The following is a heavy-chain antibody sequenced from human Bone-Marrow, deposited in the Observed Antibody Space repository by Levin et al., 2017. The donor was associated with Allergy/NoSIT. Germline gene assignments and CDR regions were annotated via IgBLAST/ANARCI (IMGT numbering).Heavy chain of an antibody. CDR2: IYHNGST. CDR3: ARVFVITFGGVIVSGWFDP. V-gene: IGHV4-30-2*01. D-gene: IGHD3-16*02. Sequence: PSETLSLTCAVSGDSISSGGYSWSWIRQPPGKGLEWIGYIYHNGSTYYKSSLKSRATISVDRAKNQFSLKLNSVSAADTAVYYCARVFVITFGGVIVSGWFDPWGQGTLVTVSS. J-gene: IGHJ5*02. CDR1: GDSISSGGYS.